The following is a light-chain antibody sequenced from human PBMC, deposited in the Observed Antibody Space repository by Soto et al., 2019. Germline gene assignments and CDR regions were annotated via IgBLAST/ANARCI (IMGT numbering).Light chain of an antibody. CDR1: QSIRNW. V-gene: IGKV1-5*01. Sequence: DIQLTQSPSFLSASVGDRVTITCRASQSIRNWLAWYQDKPGKAPKLLIYGASSLESGVPSRFSGSGSGTEFTLTIGGLQPDDFATYYCQHYNAFPWPFGQGTKVDIK. J-gene: IGKJ1*01. CDR2: GAS. CDR3: QHYNAFPWP.